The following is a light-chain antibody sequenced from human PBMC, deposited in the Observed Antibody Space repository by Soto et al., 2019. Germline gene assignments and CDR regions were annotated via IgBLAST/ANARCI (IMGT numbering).Light chain of an antibody. V-gene: IGKV2-30*01. CDR2: KLF. CDR1: QSLVDSDGITH. CDR3: TQGTHRPRT. Sequence: FMTQSQLFLSVTLGQPASVSCRSSQSLVDSDGITHLSWYHQRPGQSPRRLIYKLFNRDSAVPDRFSGYGPGTDFTLKISRVEAEDVGVYYCTQGTHRPRTFGQVTKVDI. J-gene: IGKJ1*01.